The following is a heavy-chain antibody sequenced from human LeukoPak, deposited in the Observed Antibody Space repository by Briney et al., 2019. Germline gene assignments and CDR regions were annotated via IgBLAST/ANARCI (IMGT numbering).Heavy chain of an antibody. V-gene: IGHV3-21*01. D-gene: IGHD3-22*01. J-gene: IGHJ4*02. CDR1: GFTFSSYS. CDR3: ARGLYDSSGPLDY. Sequence: PGESLRLSCAASGFTFSSYSMNWVRQAPGKGLEWVSSISSSSSYISYADSVEGRFTISRDNAKNSLYLQMNSLRAEDTAVYYCARGLYDSSGPLDYWGQGTLVTVSS. CDR2: ISSSSSYI.